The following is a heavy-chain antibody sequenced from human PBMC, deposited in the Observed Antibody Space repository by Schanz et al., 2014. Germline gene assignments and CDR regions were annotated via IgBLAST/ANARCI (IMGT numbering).Heavy chain of an antibody. D-gene: IGHD4-17*01. J-gene: IGHJ4*02. Sequence: VQLVESGGGVVQPGGSLRLSCAASGFIFSNYGMHWVRQAPGKGLEWVANIKQDGSEKYYVDAVKGRFTISRDRFQNTLYLRMSSLRAEDTAVYYCARPRFDYGEVDYWGQGTLVTVSS. CDR1: GFIFSNYG. CDR2: IKQDGSEK. CDR3: ARPRFDYGEVDY. V-gene: IGHV3-7*02.